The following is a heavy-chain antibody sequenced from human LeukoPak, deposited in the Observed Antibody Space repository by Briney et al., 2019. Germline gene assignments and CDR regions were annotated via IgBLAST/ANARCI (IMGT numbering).Heavy chain of an antibody. D-gene: IGHD4-17*01. J-gene: IGHJ1*01. Sequence: ASVKVSCKASGHTFTSYYMHWVRQAPGQGLEWMGIINPSGGSTSYAQKFQGRVTMTRDTSTSTVYMELSSLRSEDTAVYYCARAVEALAVTTYFQHWGQGTLVTVSS. CDR3: ARAVEALAVTTYFQH. CDR2: INPSGGST. CDR1: GHTFTSYY. V-gene: IGHV1-46*01.